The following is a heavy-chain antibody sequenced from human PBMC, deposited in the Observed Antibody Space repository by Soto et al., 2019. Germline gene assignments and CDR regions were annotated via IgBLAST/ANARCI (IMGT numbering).Heavy chain of an antibody. J-gene: IGHJ6*02. Sequence: QVQLVLSGAEVKKPGASVTVSCKTSGYTFSNYGINWVRQAPGQGLEWMGWISGYNGNTNYAQTVQGRVTMTTDTSTGTVYMELRSLKSDDTAIYYCSRFIMVGGWFDPNYYHGMDVWGQGTTVTVSS. CDR1: GYTFSNYG. CDR2: ISGYNGNT. D-gene: IGHD6-19*01. V-gene: IGHV1-18*01. CDR3: SRFIMVGGWFDPNYYHGMDV.